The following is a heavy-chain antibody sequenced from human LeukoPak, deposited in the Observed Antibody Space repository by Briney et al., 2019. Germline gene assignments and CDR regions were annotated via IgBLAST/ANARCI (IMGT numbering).Heavy chain of an antibody. CDR1: GFTFSSYA. D-gene: IGHD4-17*01. CDR3: AKGRGTAVTSAANY. J-gene: IGHJ4*02. CDR2: ISGSGDNT. V-gene: IGHV3-23*01. Sequence: GGSLRLSCAASGFTFSSYAMSWVRQAPGKGLEWVSSISGSGDNTYYADSVKDRFSISRDNSKTTVSLQMNSLRAEDTAVYYCAKGRGTAVTSAANYWRQGTLVTVSS.